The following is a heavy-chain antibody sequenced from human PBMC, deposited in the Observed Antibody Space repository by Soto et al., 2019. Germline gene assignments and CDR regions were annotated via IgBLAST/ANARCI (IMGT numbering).Heavy chain of an antibody. J-gene: IGHJ4*02. CDR3: ARDSWYSDSSGISSSNYFDS. CDR2: ISSTGMKE. D-gene: IGHD3-22*01. Sequence: QVQLVESGGGVVQPGRSLSLSCAASGFSFSDYPMHWVRQAPGKGLEWVASISSTGMKEYYGDSVKGRLTISRDTAKNTLYLQMSSLRAEDRAVYYGARDSWYSDSSGISSSNYFDSWGQGTLVTVSS. V-gene: IGHV3-30*04. CDR1: GFSFSDYP.